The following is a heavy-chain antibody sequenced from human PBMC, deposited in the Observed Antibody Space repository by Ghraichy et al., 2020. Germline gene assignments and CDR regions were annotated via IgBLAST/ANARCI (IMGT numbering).Heavy chain of an antibody. J-gene: IGHJ4*01. Sequence: SETLSLTCSVSGGSISSFYWSWIRQPPGKGLEWIGYSFYSGSTNYNPSLKSRVTISVDTSKKQFSLKLSSMTAADAAVYYCAGQWLTRGSIDYWGQGALVTVSS. CDR3: AGQWLTRGSIDY. CDR1: GGSISSFY. D-gene: IGHD6-19*01. V-gene: IGHV4-59*01. CDR2: SFYSGST.